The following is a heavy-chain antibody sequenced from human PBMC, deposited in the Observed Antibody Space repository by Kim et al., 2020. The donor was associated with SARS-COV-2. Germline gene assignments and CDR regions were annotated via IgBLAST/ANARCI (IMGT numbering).Heavy chain of an antibody. CDR1: GFYFNNYA. J-gene: IGHJ4*02. CDR3: AKSPLAVTGFFDY. CDR2: LSRSGNTT. V-gene: IGHV3-23*01. D-gene: IGHD6-19*01. Sequence: GGSLRLSCAASGFYFNNYAMTWVRQAPGTGLEWVSTLSRSGNTTYYADSVKDRFTISRDNSKNTVYLEMNSLRAEDTAVYYCAKSPLAVTGFFDYWGPGT.